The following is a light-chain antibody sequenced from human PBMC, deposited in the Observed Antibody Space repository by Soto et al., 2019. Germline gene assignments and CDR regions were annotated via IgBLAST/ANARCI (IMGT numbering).Light chain of an antibody. CDR2: DTS. CDR1: QSVSSNY. Sequence: EIVLTQSPGSLSLSSGERATLSCRASQSVSSNYLAWYQQTPAQAPRLLIYDTSSRATGIPDRFSGSGFGTDFTLTITRLEPEDSAVYFCQQYGSSPWTFGQGTKVEIK. J-gene: IGKJ1*01. V-gene: IGKV3-20*01. CDR3: QQYGSSPWT.